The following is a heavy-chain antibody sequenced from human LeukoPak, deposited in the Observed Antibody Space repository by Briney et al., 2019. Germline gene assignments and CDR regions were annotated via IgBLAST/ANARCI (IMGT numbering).Heavy chain of an antibody. Sequence: GGSLRLSCAASGSTFGNSWVHWVRQAPGKGLVWVSLINADGSTTTYADSVKGRFTISRDNARNTVSLQMNSLTIEDTAVYYCVVVVEPPDSDGFDVWGQGTMITVSS. J-gene: IGHJ3*01. V-gene: IGHV3-74*01. CDR3: VVVVEPPDSDGFDV. CDR1: GSTFGNSW. CDR2: INADGSTT. D-gene: IGHD1-14*01.